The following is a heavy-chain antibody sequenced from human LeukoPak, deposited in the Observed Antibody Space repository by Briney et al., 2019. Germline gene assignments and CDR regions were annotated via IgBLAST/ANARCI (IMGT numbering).Heavy chain of an antibody. CDR2: IYYSGST. J-gene: IGHJ4*02. V-gene: IGHV4-31*03. CDR1: GGSVSSAGYF. D-gene: IGHD3-10*01. CDR3: ARAPGLRGNNYGSGNYPLGFDH. Sequence: SQTLSLTCTVSGGSVSSAGYFWSWIRQHPGKGLEWIGYIYYSGSTYYNPSLKSRLTISADTSTNQFSLNLSSVTAADTAVYYCARAPGLRGNNYGSGNYPLGFDHWGQGTLVTVSS.